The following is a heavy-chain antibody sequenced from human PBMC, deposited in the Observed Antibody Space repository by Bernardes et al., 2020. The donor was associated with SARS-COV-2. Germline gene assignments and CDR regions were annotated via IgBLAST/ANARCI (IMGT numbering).Heavy chain of an antibody. V-gene: IGHV3-33*01. Sequence: GGSLRLSCAASGFTFSSYGMHWVRQAPGKGLEWVAVIWYDGSNKYYADSVKGRFTISRDNSKNTLYLQMNSLRAEDTAVYYCARARYGSGSWDSNGDYWGQGTLVTVSS. CDR3: ARARYGSGSWDSNGDY. J-gene: IGHJ4*02. CDR1: GFTFSSYG. CDR2: IWYDGSNK. D-gene: IGHD3-10*01.